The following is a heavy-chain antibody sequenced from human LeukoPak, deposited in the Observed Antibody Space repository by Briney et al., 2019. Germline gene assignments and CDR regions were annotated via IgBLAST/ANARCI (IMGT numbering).Heavy chain of an antibody. CDR3: AKDLYSGGWYVFHY. V-gene: IGHV3-30*02. Sequence: PGGSLRLSCAASGFTFSSYGMHWVRQAPGEGLEWVAFIRYDGSNKDYADSVKGRFTISRDNAKKTLSLQMNSLRPEDTAVYYCAKDLYSGGWYVFHYWGQGALVTVSS. J-gene: IGHJ4*02. CDR1: GFTFSSYG. D-gene: IGHD6-19*01. CDR2: IRYDGSNK.